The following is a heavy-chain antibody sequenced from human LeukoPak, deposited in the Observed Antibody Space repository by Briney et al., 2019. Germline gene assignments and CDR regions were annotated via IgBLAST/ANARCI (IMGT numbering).Heavy chain of an antibody. CDR2: ISGSGGST. V-gene: IGHV3-23*01. CDR3: ARGRFNYDSTGYSSFYY. Sequence: GGSLSLSCAASGFTFSSYAMSWVRQAPGEGLEWVSAISGSGGSTYYADSVKGRFTISRDNSKNTLYLQMNSLRAEDTAVYYCARGRFNYDSTGYSSFYYWGQGTLVTVSS. J-gene: IGHJ4*02. D-gene: IGHD3-22*01. CDR1: GFTFSSYA.